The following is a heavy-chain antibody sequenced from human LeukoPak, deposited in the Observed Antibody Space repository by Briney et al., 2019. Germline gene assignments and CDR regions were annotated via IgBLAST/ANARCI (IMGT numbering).Heavy chain of an antibody. CDR2: IFYSGST. D-gene: IGHD1-1*01. V-gene: IGHV4-39*01. J-gene: IGHJ4*02. Sequence: SETLSLTCTVSGGSISSSNYYWGWIRQPPGQGLEWIGSIFYSGSTYCTPSLKSRVTISVDTSKNQFSLKLRSVTAVDTAVYYCARRRGDRGYDWGQGTLVIVSS. CDR1: GGSISSSNYY. CDR3: ARRRGDRGYD.